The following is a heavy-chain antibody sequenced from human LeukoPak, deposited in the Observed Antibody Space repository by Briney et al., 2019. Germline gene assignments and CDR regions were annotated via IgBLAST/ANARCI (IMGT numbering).Heavy chain of an antibody. CDR1: GPPFSRYA. V-gene: IGHV3-23*01. D-gene: IGHD5-18*01. Sequence: GSLRISLAVSGPPFSRYALGWVRQAPGKGPEWVSALRESGSGTYYADSVKGRFTISRDNSKDTLSLQMNSLRAEDTAVYYCAKDIAQGYTFGSIEQDYWGQGTLVTVSS. CDR2: LRESGSGT. J-gene: IGHJ4*02. CDR3: AKDIAQGYTFGSIEQDY.